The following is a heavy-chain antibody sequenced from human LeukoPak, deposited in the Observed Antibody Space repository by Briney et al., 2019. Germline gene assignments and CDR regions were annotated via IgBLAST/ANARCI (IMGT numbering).Heavy chain of an antibody. CDR1: GGSTCSHY. J-gene: IGHJ4*02. CDR2: IYSSGST. Sequence: PSETLSLTCTVPGGSTCSHYWSWVRPPPGKGLGWIGYIYSSGSTNYNPSLKSRVTISVDTSKNQFSLKLSSVTAADTAVYYCARDSSGSFDYWGQGTLVTVSS. D-gene: IGHD3-22*01. V-gene: IGHV4-59*11. CDR3: ARDSSGSFDY.